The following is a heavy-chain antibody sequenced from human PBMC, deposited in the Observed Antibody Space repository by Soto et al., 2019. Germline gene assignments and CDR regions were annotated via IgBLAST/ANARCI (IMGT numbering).Heavy chain of an antibody. CDR1: GGSISSGGYY. CDR2: IYYSGST. D-gene: IGHD3-22*01. Sequence: QVQLQESGPGLVKPSQTLSLTCTVSGGSISSGGYYWSWIRQHPGKGLEWIGYIYYSGSTYYNPSLKSRVTISVDTSKNQSSLKLSSVTAADTAVYYCAREAMGYDSSVIDYWGQGTLVTVSS. CDR3: AREAMGYDSSVIDY. V-gene: IGHV4-31*03. J-gene: IGHJ4*02.